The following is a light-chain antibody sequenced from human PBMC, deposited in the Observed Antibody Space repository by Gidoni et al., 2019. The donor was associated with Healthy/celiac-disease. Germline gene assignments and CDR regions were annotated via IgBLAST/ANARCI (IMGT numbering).Light chain of an antibody. CDR2: AAS. CDR1: QGISSY. J-gene: IGKJ5*01. CDR3: QQHNSYPIT. V-gene: IGKV1-9*01. Sequence: IQLTQSPSSLSVSAGDRVTITCRASQGISSYLAWYQQKPGKAPKHLIYAASTWQSGVPSRCSGSGSGTDFTLTISRLQPEDFATDYCQQHNSYPITFGQGTRLEIK.